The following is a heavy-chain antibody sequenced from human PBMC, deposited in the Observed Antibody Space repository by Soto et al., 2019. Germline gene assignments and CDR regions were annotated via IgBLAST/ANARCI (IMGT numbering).Heavy chain of an antibody. Sequence: QVQLVQSGAEVKKPGASVKVSCKASGYTFTNSDINWVRQATGQGLEWMGWMNPNSGDTGYAQKFQGRVTMTRDTSIRTAYMELSSLRSEDTAVDYWARVAGNWNDDYLDYLGQGTPVTVSS. CDR2: MNPNSGDT. V-gene: IGHV1-8*01. J-gene: IGHJ4*02. CDR1: GYTFTNSD. CDR3: ARVAGNWNDDYLDY. D-gene: IGHD1-1*01.